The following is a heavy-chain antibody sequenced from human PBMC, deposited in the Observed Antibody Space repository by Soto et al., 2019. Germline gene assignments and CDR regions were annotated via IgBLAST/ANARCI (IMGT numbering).Heavy chain of an antibody. CDR3: GRGTCYACWNTEY. V-gene: IGHV3-30*09. Sequence: PGGSLRLSCAASGFTFSNYAMHWVRQAPGKGLEWMAVIPYDGDKIHYADSVKGRFAISRDNAKNTLYLQINSLRVEDTAVYYCGRGTCYACWNTEYWGQGPQVTLSS. D-gene: IGHD2-2*01. J-gene: IGHJ4*02. CDR2: IPYDGDKI. CDR1: GFTFSNYA.